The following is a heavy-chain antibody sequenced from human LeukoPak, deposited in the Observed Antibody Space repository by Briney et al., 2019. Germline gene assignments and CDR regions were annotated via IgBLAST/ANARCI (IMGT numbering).Heavy chain of an antibody. D-gene: IGHD1-26*01. Sequence: SETLSLTCTVSGASISSGDYYWSWIRQPPGKGLEWIGNIYYSGSTYYNPSLPSLKSRLTISVDTSKNQFSLRLTSVTATDTAVYYCARVGGTNYYYYGMDVWGQGTTVTVSS. J-gene: IGHJ6*02. CDR2: IYYSGST. CDR1: GASISSGDYY. CDR3: ARVGGTNYYYYGMDV. V-gene: IGHV4-30-4*01.